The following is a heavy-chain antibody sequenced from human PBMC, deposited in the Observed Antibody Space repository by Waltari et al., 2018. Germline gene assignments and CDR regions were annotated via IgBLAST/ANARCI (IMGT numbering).Heavy chain of an antibody. CDR3: ATGYHSSGWYDFDY. CDR1: GLNVSSYE. D-gene: IGHD6-19*01. J-gene: IGHJ4*02. CDR2: ISSSVSTI. Sequence: EVQLVESGGGLVQPGGSLRLSCAASGLNVSSYEMNRVRRAPGKGLEWVSYISSSVSTIYYADSVKGRFTISRDNAKNSLYLQMNSLRAEDTAVYYCATGYHSSGWYDFDYWGQGTLVTVSS. V-gene: IGHV3-48*03.